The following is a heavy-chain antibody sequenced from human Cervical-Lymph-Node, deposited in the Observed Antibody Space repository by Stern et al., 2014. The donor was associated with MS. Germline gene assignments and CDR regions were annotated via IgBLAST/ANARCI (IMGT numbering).Heavy chain of an antibody. CDR2: INSDGSST. CDR1: GFTFSSYW. CDR3: VRDNYGTDY. D-gene: IGHD3-16*01. J-gene: IGHJ4*02. V-gene: IGHV3-74*03. Sequence: EGQLVESGGDLVQPGGSLRLSCAASGFTFSSYWMQWVRQAPGKGLVWVSHINSDGSSTTYADSVKGRFTTSRDNAKNTLYLQMDDLRAEDTAVYFCVRDNYGTDYWGQGTLVTVSS.